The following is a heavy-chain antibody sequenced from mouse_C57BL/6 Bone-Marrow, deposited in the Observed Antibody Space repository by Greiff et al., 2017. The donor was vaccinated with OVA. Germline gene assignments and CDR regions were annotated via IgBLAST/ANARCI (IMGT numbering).Heavy chain of an antibody. Sequence: QVQLQQPGAELVKPGASVKMSCKASGYTFTSYWITWVKQRPGQGLEWIGDIYPGSGRTNYNEKFKRKATLTVDTSSSTAYMQLSSLTSEDSAVYYCARSGITTVEGDFAMDYWGQGTSVTVSS. J-gene: IGHJ4*01. V-gene: IGHV1-55*01. D-gene: IGHD1-1*01. CDR3: ARSGITTVEGDFAMDY. CDR1: GYTFTSYW. CDR2: IYPGSGRT.